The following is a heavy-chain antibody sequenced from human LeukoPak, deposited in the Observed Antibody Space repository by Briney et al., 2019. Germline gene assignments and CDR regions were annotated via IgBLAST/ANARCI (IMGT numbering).Heavy chain of an antibody. CDR3: ARAWTTVTAGFDY. CDR2: IYYSGST. J-gene: IGHJ4*02. CDR1: GGSISSYY. D-gene: IGHD4-17*01. Sequence: SETLSLTCTVPGGSISSYYWSWIRQPPEKGLEWIGYIYYSGSTNYNPSLKSRVTISVDTSKNQFSLKLSSVTAADTAVYYCARAWTTVTAGFDYWGQGTLVTVSS. V-gene: IGHV4-59*01.